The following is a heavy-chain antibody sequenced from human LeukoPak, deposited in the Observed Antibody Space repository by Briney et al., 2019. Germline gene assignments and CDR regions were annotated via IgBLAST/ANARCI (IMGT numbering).Heavy chain of an antibody. Sequence: GGSLRLSCAASGFTFSSYAMHWVRQAPGKGLEWVSYISSSSSTIYYADSVKGRFTISRDNAKNSLYLQMNSLRAEDTAVYYCARDLDWNDVPFDYWGQGTLVTVSS. CDR3: ARDLDWNDVPFDY. CDR2: ISSSSSTI. V-gene: IGHV3-48*01. D-gene: IGHD1-1*01. J-gene: IGHJ4*02. CDR1: GFTFSSYA.